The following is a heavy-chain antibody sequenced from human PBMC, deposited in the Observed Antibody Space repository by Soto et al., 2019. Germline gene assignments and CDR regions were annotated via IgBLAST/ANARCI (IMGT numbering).Heavy chain of an antibody. CDR2: ISGSGIST. Sequence: GGSLRLSCAASGFTFSSYAMTWVRQAPGKGLEWVSGISGSGISTHYADSVKGRFTVYRDNSKNTLYLQMNSLRAEDTAVYNCAKEPDGPDWYFDLWGRGTLVTVSS. CDR3: AKEPDGPDWYFDL. J-gene: IGHJ2*01. CDR1: GFTFSSYA. V-gene: IGHV3-23*01.